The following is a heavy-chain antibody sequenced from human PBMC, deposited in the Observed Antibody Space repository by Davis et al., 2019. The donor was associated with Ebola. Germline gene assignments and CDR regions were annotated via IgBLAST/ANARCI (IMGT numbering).Heavy chain of an antibody. J-gene: IGHJ4*02. V-gene: IGHV1-18*01. D-gene: IGHD4-17*01. CDR1: GYTFTSYG. CDR2: ISAYNGNT. Sequence: ASVKVSCKASGYTFTSYGISWVRQAPGQGLEWMGWISAYNGNTNYAQKLQGRVTMTTDTSTSTVYMELSSLRSEDTAVYYCARQYGSFDYWGQGTLVTVSS. CDR3: ARQYGSFDY.